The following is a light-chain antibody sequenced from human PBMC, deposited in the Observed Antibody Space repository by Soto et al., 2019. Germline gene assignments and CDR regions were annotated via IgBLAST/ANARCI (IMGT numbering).Light chain of an antibody. Sequence: QSALTQPASVSGSPGQWITISCPGTNSDVGNYNLVSWYQQHPGKAPKLIIYAVNKRPSAVSNRFSGSKSGNTASLSISGLQAEDEADYYCCSYAGNTTFKFGGGTKVTVL. J-gene: IGLJ2*01. CDR2: AVN. CDR3: CSYAGNTTFK. V-gene: IGLV2-23*02. CDR1: NSDVGNYNL.